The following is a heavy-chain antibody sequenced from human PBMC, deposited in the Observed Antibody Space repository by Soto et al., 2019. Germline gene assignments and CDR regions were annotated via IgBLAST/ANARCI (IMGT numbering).Heavy chain of an antibody. CDR1: GGSISSGGYY. CDR3: AREETTVTTSGAFDI. Sequence: QVQLQESGPGLVKPSQTLSLTCTVSGGSISSGGYYWSWIRQHPGKGLEWIGYIYYSGSTYYNPSLKSRVTRSVGTSKNQFSLKLSSVTAADTAVYYCAREETTVTTSGAFDIWGQGTMVTVSS. D-gene: IGHD4-4*01. J-gene: IGHJ3*02. CDR2: IYYSGST. V-gene: IGHV4-31*03.